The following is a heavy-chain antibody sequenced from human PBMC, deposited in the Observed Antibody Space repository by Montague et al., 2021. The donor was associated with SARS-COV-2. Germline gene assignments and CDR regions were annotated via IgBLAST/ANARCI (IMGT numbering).Heavy chain of an antibody. CDR3: ARSYSTTVVTRAFDY. CDR2: IDWDDDK. J-gene: IGHJ4*02. V-gene: IGHV2-70*01. D-gene: IGHD4-23*01. CDR1: GFSLSTSGMC. Sequence: PALVKPTQTLTLTCTFSGFSLSTSGMCVSWIRQPPGKALEWLTLIDWDDDKYYSTSLKTRLTISKDTSKNQVVLTMTNMDPVDTATYYCARSYSTTVVTRAFDYWGQGTLVTVPS.